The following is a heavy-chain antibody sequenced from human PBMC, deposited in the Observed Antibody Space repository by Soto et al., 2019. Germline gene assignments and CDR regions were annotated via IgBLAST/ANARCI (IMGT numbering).Heavy chain of an antibody. CDR2: IYPGDCDT. D-gene: IGHD6-19*01. J-gene: IGHJ3*02. Sequence: PGESLKLSCKGSGYSFTSYWIRWVRQMPGKGLEWMGIIYPGDCDTRYSPSFQGQVTISADKAISTAYLQWSSLKASDTAMYYCARPISSGLIDAFDIWGQGTMVTVSS. V-gene: IGHV5-51*01. CDR3: ARPISSGLIDAFDI. CDR1: GYSFTSYW.